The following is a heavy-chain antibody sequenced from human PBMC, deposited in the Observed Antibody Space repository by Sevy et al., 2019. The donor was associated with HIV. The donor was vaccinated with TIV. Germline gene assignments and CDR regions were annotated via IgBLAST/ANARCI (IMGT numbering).Heavy chain of an antibody. Sequence: GGSLRLSCAASGFTFRSYSMSWVRQAPGKGLEWVSVIGGSGATTYYADSVKGRVTISRDNSKNTLYLQMNSLRADDTAIYYCAKRLSVSGPYDHWGQGTLVTVSS. D-gene: IGHD1-26*01. CDR3: AKRLSVSGPYDH. V-gene: IGHV3-23*01. J-gene: IGHJ4*02. CDR2: IGGSGATT. CDR1: GFTFRSYS.